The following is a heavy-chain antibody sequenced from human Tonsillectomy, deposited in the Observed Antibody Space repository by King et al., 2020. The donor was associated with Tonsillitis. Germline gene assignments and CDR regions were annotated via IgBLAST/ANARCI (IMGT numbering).Heavy chain of an antibody. J-gene: IGHJ3*02. D-gene: IGHD2-2*01. Sequence: VQLVESGGGLVQPGRSLRLSCEASGFIFSSYWMNWVRRAPGKGLEWVANIKEDGSEKYYVDSVKGRFTISRDNAKNSLYLQMNSLRAEDTSVYYCAREGRAVSGAMFAFDIWGQGTMVTVSS. CDR2: IKEDGSEK. CDR3: AREGRAVSGAMFAFDI. CDR1: GFIFSSYW. V-gene: IGHV3-7*01.